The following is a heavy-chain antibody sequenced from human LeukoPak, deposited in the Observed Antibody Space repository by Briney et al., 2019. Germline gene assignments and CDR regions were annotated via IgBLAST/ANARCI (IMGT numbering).Heavy chain of an antibody. CDR1: GFTLSTNA. CDR3: ARGYCGGDCYGD. Sequence: GGSLRLSCLTSGFTLSTNAMSWVRQAPGKGLEWISGISGSGASTYYADSVKGRFTISRDDSRNTLYLQMNSLRAEDMAVYYCARGYCGGDCYGDWGQGTLVTVSS. CDR2: ISGSGAST. J-gene: IGHJ1*01. V-gene: IGHV3-23*01. D-gene: IGHD2-21*02.